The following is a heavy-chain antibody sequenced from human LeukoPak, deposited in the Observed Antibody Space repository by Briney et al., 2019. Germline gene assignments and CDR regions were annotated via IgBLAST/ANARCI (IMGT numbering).Heavy chain of an antibody. CDR3: AKNAGYSYGLYYFDY. CDR2: IISSGGVT. J-gene: IGHJ4*02. CDR1: GFPFSSYA. Sequence: GGSLRLSCTASGFPFSSYAMSWVRQAPGKGLEWVSSIISSGGVTYYTDSLKGRFTISRDNSRNTVYLQMDSLRAEDSAVYYCAKNAGYSYGLYYFDYWGQGTLVTVSS. D-gene: IGHD5-18*01. V-gene: IGHV3-23*01.